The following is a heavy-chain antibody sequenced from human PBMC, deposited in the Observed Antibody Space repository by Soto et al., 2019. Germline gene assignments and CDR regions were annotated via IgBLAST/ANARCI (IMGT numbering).Heavy chain of an antibody. CDR1: GFTFSSYG. CDR3: ARDKGRGWPPDFDY. Sequence: QVQLVESGGGVVQPGRSLRLSCAASGFTFSSYGMHWVRQAPGKGLEWVAVIWYDGSNKYDADSVKGRFTISRDNSKNTLYLQMNSLRAEDTAVYYCARDKGRGWPPDFDYWGQGTLVTVSS. J-gene: IGHJ4*02. V-gene: IGHV3-33*01. CDR2: IWYDGSNK. D-gene: IGHD6-19*01.